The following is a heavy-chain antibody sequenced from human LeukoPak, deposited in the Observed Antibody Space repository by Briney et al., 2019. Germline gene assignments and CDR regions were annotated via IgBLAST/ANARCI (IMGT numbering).Heavy chain of an antibody. D-gene: IGHD1-26*01. CDR2: ISGSGGST. J-gene: IGHJ4*02. V-gene: IGHV3-23*01. CDR1: GFTFSSYG. CDR3: AKANILIVGATAFDY. Sequence: GGTLRLSCAASGFTFSSYGMSWVRQAPGKGLEWVSAISGSGGSTYYADSVKGRFTISRDNSKNTLYLQMDSLRAEDTAVYYCAKANILIVGATAFDYWGQGTLVTVSS.